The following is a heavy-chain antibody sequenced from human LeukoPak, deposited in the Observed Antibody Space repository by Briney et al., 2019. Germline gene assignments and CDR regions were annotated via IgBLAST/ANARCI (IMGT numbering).Heavy chain of an antibody. CDR2: ISYDGSNK. CDR3: ARSSSSWYIY. V-gene: IGHV3-30*04. Sequence: GRSLRLSCAASGFTFSSYAMHWVRQAPGKGLEWVAVISYDGSNKYYADSVKGRFTISRDNSKNTLYLQMNSLRAEDTAVYYCARSSSSWYIYWGQGTLVTVSS. J-gene: IGHJ4*02. D-gene: IGHD6-13*01. CDR1: GFTFSSYA.